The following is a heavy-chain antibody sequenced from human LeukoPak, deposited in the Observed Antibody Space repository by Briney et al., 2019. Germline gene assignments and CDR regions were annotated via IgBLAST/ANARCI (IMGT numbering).Heavy chain of an antibody. J-gene: IGHJ4*02. CDR1: GFTFSSYG. CDR2: ISYDGSNK. CDR3: TKGRYDILILFDY. Sequence: AGGSLRLSCAASGFTFSSYGMHWVRQAPGKGLEWVAVISYDGSNKYYADSVKGRFTISRDNSKNTLYLQMNSLRAEDTAVYYCTKGRYDILILFDYWGQGTLVTVSS. D-gene: IGHD3-9*01. V-gene: IGHV3-30*18.